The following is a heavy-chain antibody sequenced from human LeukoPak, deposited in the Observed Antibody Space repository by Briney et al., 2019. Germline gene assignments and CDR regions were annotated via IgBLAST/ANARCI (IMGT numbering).Heavy chain of an antibody. CDR2: ISSSSSYI. V-gene: IGHV3-21*01. Sequence: PGGSLRLSCAASGFTFSSYSMNWVRQAPGKGLEWVSSISSSSSYIYYADSVKGRFTISRDNAKNSLYLQMNGLRAEDTAVYYCARVLRVVTIFGVVTEDAFDIWGQGTMVTVSS. CDR1: GFTFSSYS. J-gene: IGHJ3*02. CDR3: ARVLRVVTIFGVVTEDAFDI. D-gene: IGHD3-3*01.